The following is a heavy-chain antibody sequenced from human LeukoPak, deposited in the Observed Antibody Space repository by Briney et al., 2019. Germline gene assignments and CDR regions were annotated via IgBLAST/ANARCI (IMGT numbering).Heavy chain of an antibody. CDR3: ARDYSVVVVSAIPGGD. D-gene: IGHD2-21*01. CDR2: INPNSGGT. V-gene: IGHV1-2*02. J-gene: IGHJ4*02. Sequence: ASVKVSCKASGYTFTGYYMHWVRQAPGQGLEWMGWINPNSGGTNYAQKFQGRVTMTRDTSISTAYMDLSRLRSDDTAVYYCARDYSVVVVSAIPGGDWGQGTLVTVSS. CDR1: GYTFTGYY.